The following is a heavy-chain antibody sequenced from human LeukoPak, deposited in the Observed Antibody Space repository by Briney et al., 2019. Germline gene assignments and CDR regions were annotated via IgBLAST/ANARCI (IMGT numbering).Heavy chain of an antibody. CDR3: ARARDGHINNWFDP. CDR1: GGSIGTFY. Sequence: SETLSLTCSVSGGSIGTFYWSWIRQPPGKGLEWIGYIYYSGSTNYNPSLKSRVTISVDTSKNQFSLKMSSVTAADTAVYYCARARDGHINNWFDPWGQGTLVTVSS. J-gene: IGHJ5*02. V-gene: IGHV4-59*01. CDR2: IYYSGST. D-gene: IGHD5-24*01.